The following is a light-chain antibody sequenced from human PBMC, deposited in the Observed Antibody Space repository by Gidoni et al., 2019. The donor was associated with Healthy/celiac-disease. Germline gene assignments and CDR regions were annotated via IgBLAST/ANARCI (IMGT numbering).Light chain of an antibody. Sequence: QSALTQPASVSGSPGPSITISCTGTSSYVGGYNYVSWYQQHPGKAPKFMIYDVSNRPSGVSNRFSGSKSGNTASLTISGLQAEDEADYYCSSYTSSSTQVFGGGTKLTVL. CDR1: SSYVGGYNY. J-gene: IGLJ2*01. CDR2: DVS. CDR3: SSYTSSSTQV. V-gene: IGLV2-14*03.